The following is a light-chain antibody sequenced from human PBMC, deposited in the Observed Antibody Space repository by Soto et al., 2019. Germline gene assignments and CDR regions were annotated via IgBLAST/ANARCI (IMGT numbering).Light chain of an antibody. CDR1: SSDVGGYNY. Sequence: QSALTQPRSVSGSPGQSVTISCTGTSSDVGGYNYVSWYQQHPGKAPKLPIYDVSKRPSGVPDRFSGSKSGNTASLTISGLQADVEADYYCCSYAGSSTLYVFGTGTKLTVL. CDR2: DVS. J-gene: IGLJ1*01. CDR3: CSYAGSSTLYV. V-gene: IGLV2-11*01.